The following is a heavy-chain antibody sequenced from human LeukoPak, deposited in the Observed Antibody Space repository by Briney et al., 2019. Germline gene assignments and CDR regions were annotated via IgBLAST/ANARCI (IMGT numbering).Heavy chain of an antibody. V-gene: IGHV4-59*01. CDR2: IYYSGST. J-gene: IGHJ4*02. D-gene: IGHD3-9*01. Sequence: SETLSLTCTVSGGSISSYYWSWIRQPPGKGLEWIGYIYYSGSTNYNPSLKSRVTISVDTSKNQFSLKLSSVTAADTAVYYCAKDTAFDWLPHDYWGQGTLVTVSS. CDR1: GGSISSYY. CDR3: AKDTAFDWLPHDY.